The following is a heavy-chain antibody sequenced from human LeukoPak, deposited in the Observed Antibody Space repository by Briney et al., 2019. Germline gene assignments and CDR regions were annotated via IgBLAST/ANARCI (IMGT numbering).Heavy chain of an antibody. Sequence: ASVKVSCKASGYTFTGYYMHWVRQAPGQGLEWMGWINPNSGGTNYAQKFQGRVTMTRDTSISTAYMELSRLRSDDTAVYYCAADIAVVPAAINDYWGQGTLVTVSS. CDR3: AADIAVVPAAINDY. CDR1: GYTFTGYY. CDR2: INPNSGGT. J-gene: IGHJ4*02. D-gene: IGHD2-2*02. V-gene: IGHV1-2*02.